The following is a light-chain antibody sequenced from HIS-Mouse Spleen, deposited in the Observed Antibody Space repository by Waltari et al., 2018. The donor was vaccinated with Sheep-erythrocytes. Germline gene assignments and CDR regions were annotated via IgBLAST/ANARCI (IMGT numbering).Light chain of an antibody. Sequence: CTGTSSDGGGYNYVSWYQQHPGKAPKLMIYEFSNRPSGVSNRFSGSKSGNTASLTISGLQAEDEADYYCSSYTSSSTVFGGGTKLTVL. J-gene: IGLJ2*01. CDR2: EFS. CDR3: SSYTSSSTV. V-gene: IGLV2-14*01. CDR1: SSDGGGYNY.